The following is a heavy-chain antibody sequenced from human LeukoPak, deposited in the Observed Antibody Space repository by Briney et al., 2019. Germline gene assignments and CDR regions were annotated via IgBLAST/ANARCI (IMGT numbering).Heavy chain of an antibody. CDR3: AKDKGYSSGWYFNWFDP. Sequence: GGSLRLSCAASGFTFSSYAMSWVRQAPGKGLEWVSDISGSGGSTYYADSVKGRFTISRDNSKNTLYLQMNSLRAEDTAVYYCAKDKGYSSGWYFNWFDPWGQGTLVTVSS. CDR1: GFTFSSYA. CDR2: ISGSGGST. J-gene: IGHJ5*02. V-gene: IGHV3-23*01. D-gene: IGHD6-19*01.